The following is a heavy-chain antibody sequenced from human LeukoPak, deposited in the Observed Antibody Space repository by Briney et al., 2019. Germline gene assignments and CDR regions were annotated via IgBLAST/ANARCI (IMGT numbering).Heavy chain of an antibody. Sequence: EASETLSLTCAVYGGSFSGYYWSWIRQPPGKGLDWIGEINHSGSTNYNPSLKSRVTISVDTSKTQFSLKLSSVTAADTAVYYCERAGLRSYMDVWGKGTTVTVSS. V-gene: IGHV4-34*01. CDR2: INHSGST. J-gene: IGHJ6*03. D-gene: IGHD3-3*01. CDR3: ERAGLRSYMDV. CDR1: GGSFSGYY.